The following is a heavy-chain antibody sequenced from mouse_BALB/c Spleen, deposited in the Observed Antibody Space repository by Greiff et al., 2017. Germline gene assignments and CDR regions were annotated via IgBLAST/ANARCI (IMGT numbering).Heavy chain of an antibody. Sequence: QVQLKESGPGLVQPSQSLSITCTVSGFSLTSYGVHWVRQSPGKGLEWLGVIWRGGSTDYNAAFISRLSISKDNSKSQVFFKMNSLQADDTAIYYCARMGRAMDYWGQGTSVTVSS. CDR2: IWRGGST. CDR3: ARMGRAMDY. V-gene: IGHV2-4-1*01. J-gene: IGHJ4*01. CDR1: GFSLTSYG.